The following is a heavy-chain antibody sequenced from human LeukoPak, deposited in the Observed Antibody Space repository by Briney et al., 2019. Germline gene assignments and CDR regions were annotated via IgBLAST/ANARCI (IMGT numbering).Heavy chain of an antibody. Sequence: GGSLRLSCVVSGFSFSASGMHWVRQVPGKGLQWVAVIWPDGSKQYYAESVKGRFTVSRDNSRDTLYLQMNSLRAEDTALYYWGSWTDYVDYWGQGPLVTVSS. CDR2: IWPDGSKQ. J-gene: IGHJ4*02. CDR1: GFSFSASG. CDR3: GSWTDYVDY. V-gene: IGHV3-33*01. D-gene: IGHD3/OR15-3a*01.